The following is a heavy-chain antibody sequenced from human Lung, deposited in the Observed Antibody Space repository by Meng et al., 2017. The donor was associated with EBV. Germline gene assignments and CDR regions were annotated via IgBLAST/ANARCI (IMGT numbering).Heavy chain of an antibody. CDR3: ARDVAASDFDY. J-gene: IGHJ4*02. Sequence: EVQLVESGGGLVKPGGSLRLSCTASGFTFNNYSMNWVRQAPGEGLEWVSSISTGGSYIYYVDSLKGRFTISRDNAKNSLYLQMNSLRAEDTAVYYCARDVAASDFDYWGQGTLVTVSS. D-gene: IGHD6-25*01. V-gene: IGHV3-21*01. CDR1: GFTFNNYS. CDR2: ISTGGSYI.